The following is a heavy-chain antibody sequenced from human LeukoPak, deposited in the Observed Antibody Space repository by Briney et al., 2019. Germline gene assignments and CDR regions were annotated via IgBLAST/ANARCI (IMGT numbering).Heavy chain of an antibody. Sequence: GGSLRLSCAASGSTFSGHLLHWVRQAPGKGLEWVAGTAYEGGEKYYADSVSGRFTISRDNSDNTVYLQMNGLRLEDTAVYFCAREGDRHLTFDYWGRGTLVTASS. D-gene: IGHD3-16*01. J-gene: IGHJ4*02. CDR1: GSTFSGHL. CDR2: TAYEGGEK. V-gene: IGHV3-30*01. CDR3: AREGDRHLTFDY.